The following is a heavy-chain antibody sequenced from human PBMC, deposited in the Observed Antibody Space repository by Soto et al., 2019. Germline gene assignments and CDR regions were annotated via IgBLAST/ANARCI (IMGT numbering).Heavy chain of an antibody. CDR1: GGTFSSYA. J-gene: IGHJ4*02. D-gene: IGHD3-16*01. V-gene: IGHV1-69*12. CDR2: IIPSFGTA. Sequence: QVQLVQSGAEVKKPGSSVKVSCKASGGTFSSYAISWVRQAPGQGLEWMGGIIPSFGTANYAQKFQGRVTITADESTSTAYMELRSLRSEDTAVYYCAVGLRAGGYFDYWGQGTLFTVSS. CDR3: AVGLRAGGYFDY.